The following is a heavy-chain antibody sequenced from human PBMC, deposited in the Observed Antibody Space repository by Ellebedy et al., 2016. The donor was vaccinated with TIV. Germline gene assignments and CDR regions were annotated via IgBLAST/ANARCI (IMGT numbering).Heavy chain of an antibody. J-gene: IGHJ4*02. Sequence: AASVNVSCKASGYTFSSFFMHWVRQAPGQGLEWMGIINPSGGSTTYTQKLQGRVTMTRDTSTRTVYLELSSLRSEDTAVYYCARSRSSGWLHTPDYWGQGTLVTVSS. CDR2: INPSGGST. CDR3: ARSRSSGWLHTPDY. V-gene: IGHV1-46*04. D-gene: IGHD6-19*01. CDR1: GYTFSSFF.